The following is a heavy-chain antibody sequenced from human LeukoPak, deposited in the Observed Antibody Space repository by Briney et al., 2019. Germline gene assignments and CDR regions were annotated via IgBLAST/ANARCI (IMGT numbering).Heavy chain of an antibody. CDR2: ISSSGSTI. Sequence: GGSLRLSCAASGFTFSDYYMSWIRQAPGKGLEWVSYISSSGSTIYYADSVKGRFTISRDNAKNSLYLQMNSLRAEDTAVYYCAKNPRSGSYSPFDYWGQGTLVTVSS. V-gene: IGHV3-11*01. D-gene: IGHD1-26*01. CDR3: AKNPRSGSYSPFDY. CDR1: GFTFSDYY. J-gene: IGHJ4*02.